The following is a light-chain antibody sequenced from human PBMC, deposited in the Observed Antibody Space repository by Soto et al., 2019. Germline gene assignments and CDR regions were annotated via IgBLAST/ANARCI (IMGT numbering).Light chain of an antibody. Sequence: IEMTQSPSALSASAGDRVTITCQASQGIKNYVIWYQQKPGRAPKLLIYDAASLGTGVSSRFSGSGSGTEFTLTISSLQPEDVATYYCQQFDSVPCTFGQGTKLEIK. J-gene: IGKJ2*02. CDR1: QGIKNY. CDR3: QQFDSVPCT. V-gene: IGKV1-33*01. CDR2: DAA.